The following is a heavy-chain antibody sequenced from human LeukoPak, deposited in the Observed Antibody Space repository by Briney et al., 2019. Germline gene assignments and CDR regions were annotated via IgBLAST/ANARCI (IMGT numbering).Heavy chain of an antibody. CDR3: AKAAVAGTFCGY. CDR1: GFTFSSYG. Sequence: GGSLRLSCAASGFTFSSYGMHWVRQAPGKGLEWVAFIRYDGSNKYYADSVKARFTISRDNSKNTLYLQMNSLRAEDTAVYYCAKAAVAGTFCGYWGQGTLVTVSS. V-gene: IGHV3-30*02. D-gene: IGHD6-19*01. CDR2: IRYDGSNK. J-gene: IGHJ4*02.